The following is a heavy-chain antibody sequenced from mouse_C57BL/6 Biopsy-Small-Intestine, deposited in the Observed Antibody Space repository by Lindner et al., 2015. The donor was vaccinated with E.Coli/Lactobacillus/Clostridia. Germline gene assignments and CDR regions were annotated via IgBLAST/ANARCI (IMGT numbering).Heavy chain of an antibody. CDR3: ARMYYFDY. Sequence: VQLQESGAELVKPGASVKLSCKASGYTFTEYTIHWVKQRSGQGLEWIGWFYPGSGNTNYNEKFKGKATFTADTSSNTAYMQLSSLTTEDSAIYYCARMYYFDYWGQGTTLTVSS. CDR1: GYTFTEYT. J-gene: IGHJ2*01. V-gene: IGHV1-62-2*01. CDR2: FYPGSGNT.